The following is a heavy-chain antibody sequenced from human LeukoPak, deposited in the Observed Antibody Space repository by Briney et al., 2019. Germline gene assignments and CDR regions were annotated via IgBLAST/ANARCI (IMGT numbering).Heavy chain of an antibody. CDR2: IIPIFGTA. Sequence: ASVKVSCEESLGTFSSYAISWVRQAPGQGLEWMGRIIPIFGTANYAQKFQGRVTITTDESTSTPYMELSSLRSEDTAVYYCARDAHSSGLDYWGQGTLVTVSS. J-gene: IGHJ4*02. CDR3: ARDAHSSGLDY. V-gene: IGHV1-69*05. CDR1: LGTFSSYA. D-gene: IGHD6-19*01.